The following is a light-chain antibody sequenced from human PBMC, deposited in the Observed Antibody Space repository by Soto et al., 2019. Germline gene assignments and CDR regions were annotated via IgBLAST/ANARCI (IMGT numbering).Light chain of an antibody. J-gene: IGKJ4*01. Sequence: EIVLTQSPGTLSLSPGERATLSCRASQTFTSDYLAWYHQKPGQAPRLLIYGASDRATGIPDRFSASGSGTDFTLTISRLEPQDFAIYYCQQYGDSPLTFGGGTKVDIK. CDR2: GAS. CDR1: QTFTSDY. V-gene: IGKV3-20*01. CDR3: QQYGDSPLT.